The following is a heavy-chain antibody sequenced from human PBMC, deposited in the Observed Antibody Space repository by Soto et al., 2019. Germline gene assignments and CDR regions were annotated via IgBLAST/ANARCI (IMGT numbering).Heavy chain of an antibody. CDR2: ISSSSSYI. CDR1: GFTFSSYS. CDR3: ARAAPMVRGVIYWFDP. Sequence: PGGSLRLSCAASGFTFSSYSMNWVRQAPGKGLEWVSSISSSSSYIYYADSVKGRFTISRDNAKNSLYLQMNSLRAEDTAVYYCARAAPMVRGVIYWFDPWGQGTLVTVPQ. D-gene: IGHD3-10*01. V-gene: IGHV3-21*01. J-gene: IGHJ5*02.